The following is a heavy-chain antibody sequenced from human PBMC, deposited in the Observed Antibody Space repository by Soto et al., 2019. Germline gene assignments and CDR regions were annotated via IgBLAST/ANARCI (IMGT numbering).Heavy chain of an antibody. Sequence: GASVKVSCKASGYTFTSYGISWVRQAPGQGLEWMGWISGYSAKTNYAQNLQGRVTMTIDTSTNTAYMELRSLTSDDTAVYYCARGGQWDFLSDYWGQGTLVTVSS. J-gene: IGHJ4*02. V-gene: IGHV1-18*01. CDR1: GYTFTSYG. CDR2: ISGYSAKT. CDR3: ARGGQWDFLSDY. D-gene: IGHD1-26*01.